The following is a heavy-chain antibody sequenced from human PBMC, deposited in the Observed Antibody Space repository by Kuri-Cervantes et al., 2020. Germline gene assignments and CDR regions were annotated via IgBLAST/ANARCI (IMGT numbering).Heavy chain of an antibody. Sequence: GGSLRLSCAASVFIFTNYWMHWVRQVPGKGLEWVSSISSSSTYIFYADSVKGRFTISRDNAKNSLYLQMNSLRAEDTAVYYCAKDLSSSWTFDYWGQGTLVTVSS. V-gene: IGHV3-21*01. CDR3: AKDLSSSWTFDY. J-gene: IGHJ4*02. CDR2: ISSSSTYI. D-gene: IGHD6-13*01. CDR1: VFIFTNYW.